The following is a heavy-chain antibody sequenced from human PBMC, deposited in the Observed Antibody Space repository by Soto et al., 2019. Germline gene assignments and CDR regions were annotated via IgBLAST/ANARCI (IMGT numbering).Heavy chain of an antibody. Sequence: QVQLQESGPGLVKPSQTLSLTCTVSGDSFSSGDYYWSWIRQPPGKGLEWIGYIYYSGSTYYNPSLKSRVTISVDTSKNQFSLKLSSVTAVDTAVYFCARLPAVHHDAFDIWCQGTMVTVSS. J-gene: IGHJ3*02. CDR2: IYYSGST. CDR1: GDSFSSGDYY. D-gene: IGHD3-10*02. V-gene: IGHV4-30-4*01. CDR3: ARLPAVHHDAFDI.